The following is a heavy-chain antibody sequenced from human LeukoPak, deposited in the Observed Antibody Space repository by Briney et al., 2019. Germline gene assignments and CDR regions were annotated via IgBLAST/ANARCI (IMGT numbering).Heavy chain of an antibody. D-gene: IGHD1-1*01. CDR3: ARDFGYNWKANWFDP. CDR1: GYTFTSYY. Sequence: ASVKVSCKASGYTFTSYYMHWVRQAPGQGLEWMGIINLSGGTTYYAQKFQGRVTMTNDMSTSTVYMELSSLRSEDTAVYYCARDFGYNWKANWFDPWGQGTLVTVS. CDR2: INLSGGTT. J-gene: IGHJ5*02. V-gene: IGHV1-46*01.